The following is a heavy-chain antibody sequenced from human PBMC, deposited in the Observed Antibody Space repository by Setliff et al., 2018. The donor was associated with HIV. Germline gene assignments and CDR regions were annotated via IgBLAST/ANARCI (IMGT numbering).Heavy chain of an antibody. CDR1: GYAFNSYT. J-gene: IGHJ6*03. D-gene: IGHD2-15*01. Sequence: ASVKVSCKASGYAFNSYTLNWVRQATGRGLEWMGWINPNSDNTAYAQKFQGRLPMTRNTSTGTVYIALSSLRSEDTAVYYSARMGRTPYYYYDMDVWGKGTTVTVSS. V-gene: IGHV1-8*01. CDR3: ARMGRTPYYYYDMDV. CDR2: INPNSDNT.